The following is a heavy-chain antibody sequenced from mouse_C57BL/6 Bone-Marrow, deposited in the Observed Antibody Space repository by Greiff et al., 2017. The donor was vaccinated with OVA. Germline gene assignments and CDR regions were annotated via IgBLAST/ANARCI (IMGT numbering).Heavy chain of an antibody. D-gene: IGHD3-3*01. CDR2: TSSGGSYT. V-gene: IGHV5-6*01. CDR3: ARHHRDDFDY. Sequence: DVQLVESGGDLVKPGGSLKLSCAASGFTFSSYGMSWVRQTPDKRLEWVATTSSGGSYTYYPDSVKGRFTISRDNAKNTLYLQMSSLKSEDTAMYYCARHHRDDFDYWGQGTTLTVSS. J-gene: IGHJ2*01. CDR1: GFTFSSYG.